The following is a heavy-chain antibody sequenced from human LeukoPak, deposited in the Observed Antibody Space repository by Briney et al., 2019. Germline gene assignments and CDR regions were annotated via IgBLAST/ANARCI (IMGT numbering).Heavy chain of an antibody. D-gene: IGHD6-6*01. J-gene: IGHJ6*02. CDR1: GDTLTEFA. Sequence: AAVKVSCKVSGDTLTEFAMHWVRQAPGQRLEWMGWINAGNGNTKYSQKFQGRVTITRDTSASTAYMELSSLRSEDTAVYYCARQGWAARPDYYYYGMDVWGQGTTVTVSS. V-gene: IGHV1-3*01. CDR3: ARQGWAARPDYYYYGMDV. CDR2: INAGNGNT.